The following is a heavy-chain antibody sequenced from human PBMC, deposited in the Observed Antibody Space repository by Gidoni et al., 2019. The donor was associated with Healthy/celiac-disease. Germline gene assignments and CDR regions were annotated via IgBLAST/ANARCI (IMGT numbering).Heavy chain of an antibody. CDR2: IDPSDSDT. V-gene: IGHV5-10-1*03. Sequence: EVQLVQSGAAVNKTGESLRISCQGPGYSFTSYRISWVRQMPGKGLEWMGRIDPSDSDTNYSPSFQGHVTISADKSISTAYLQWSNLKASDTAMYYCARLYCSSTNCSRYYFDYWGQGTLVTVSS. D-gene: IGHD2-2*01. J-gene: IGHJ4*02. CDR3: ARLYCSSTNCSRYYFDY. CDR1: GYSFTSYR.